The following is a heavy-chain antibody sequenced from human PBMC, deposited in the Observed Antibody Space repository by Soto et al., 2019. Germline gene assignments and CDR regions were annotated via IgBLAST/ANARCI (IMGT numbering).Heavy chain of an antibody. Sequence: SETLSLTCTVSGGSISSGGYYWSWIRRHPGKGLEWIGYIYYSGSTYYNPSLKSRVTISVDTSKNQFSLKLSSVTAADTAVYYCARDGPSGSSDYWGQGTLVTVS. CDR2: IYYSGST. V-gene: IGHV4-31*03. CDR3: ARDGPSGSSDY. D-gene: IGHD1-26*01. CDR1: GGSISSGGYY. J-gene: IGHJ4*02.